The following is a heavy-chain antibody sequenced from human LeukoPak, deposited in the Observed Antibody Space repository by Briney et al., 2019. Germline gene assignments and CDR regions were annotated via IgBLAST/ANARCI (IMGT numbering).Heavy chain of an antibody. CDR3: ARAWGSGTRWYDYYGMDV. CDR2: IYHSGST. D-gene: IGHD3-10*01. CDR1: GYSISSGYY. Sequence: SETLSLTCAASGYSISSGYYWGWIRQPPGKGLEWIGSIYHSGSTYYNPSLKSRVTISVDTSKNQFSLKLSSVTAADTAVYYCARAWGSGTRWYDYYGMDVWGKGTTVTVSS. V-gene: IGHV4-38-2*01. J-gene: IGHJ6*04.